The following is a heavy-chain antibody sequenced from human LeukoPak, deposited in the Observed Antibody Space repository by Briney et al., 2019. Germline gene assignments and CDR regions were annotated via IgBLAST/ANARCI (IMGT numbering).Heavy chain of an antibody. J-gene: IGHJ4*02. D-gene: IGHD3-22*01. Sequence: PGGSLRLSCAASEFTVSSNYMSWVRQAPGKGLEWVSVIYSGGSTYYADSVKGRFTISRDNSKNTLYLQMNSLRAEDTAVYYCARTYYYDSSGYYGLDYWGQGTLVTVSS. CDR2: IYSGGST. CDR3: ARTYYYDSSGYYGLDY. CDR1: EFTVSSNY. V-gene: IGHV3-53*01.